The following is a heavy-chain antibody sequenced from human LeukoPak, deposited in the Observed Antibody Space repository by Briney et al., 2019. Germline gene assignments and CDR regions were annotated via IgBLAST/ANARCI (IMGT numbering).Heavy chain of an antibody. CDR3: AKGGLTRWAFDF. Sequence: GGSLRLSCPASGFVFRDSGMHWVRQAPGKGLEWVTFIEFDGSLKYYAASVEGRFTISRDNSKNTLYLQMNSLRVEDTAVYYCAKGGLTRWAFDFWGRGTMVTVSS. D-gene: IGHD3-9*01. CDR2: IEFDGSLK. V-gene: IGHV3-30*02. CDR1: GFVFRDSG. J-gene: IGHJ3*01.